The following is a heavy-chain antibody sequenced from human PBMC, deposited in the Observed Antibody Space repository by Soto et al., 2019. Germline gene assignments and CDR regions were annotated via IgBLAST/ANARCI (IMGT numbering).Heavy chain of an antibody. Sequence: EASVKVSCKASGYTFTSYGISWVRQAPGQGLEWMGWISAYHGNTNYAQKLQGRVTMTTDTSTSTAYMELRSLRSDDTAVYYCAWVSGYYSPDAFDIWGQGTMVTVSS. CDR2: ISAYHGNT. CDR3: AWVSGYYSPDAFDI. V-gene: IGHV1-18*01. CDR1: GYTFTSYG. D-gene: IGHD3-22*01. J-gene: IGHJ3*02.